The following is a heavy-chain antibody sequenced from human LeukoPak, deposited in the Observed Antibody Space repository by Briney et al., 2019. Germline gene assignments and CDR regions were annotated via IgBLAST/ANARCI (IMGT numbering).Heavy chain of an antibody. D-gene: IGHD2-15*01. J-gene: IGHJ5*02. V-gene: IGHV4-39*02. CDR1: GGSISSSSYY. CDR3: ARAYCSGGSCVRWFDP. Sequence: PSETLSLTCTVSGGSISSSSYYWGWIRQPPGTGLEWIGSIYHSGSTYYNPSLKSRVTISVDTSKNHFSLKLSSVTAADTAVYYCARAYCSGGSCVRWFDPWGQGTLVTVSS. CDR2: IYHSGST.